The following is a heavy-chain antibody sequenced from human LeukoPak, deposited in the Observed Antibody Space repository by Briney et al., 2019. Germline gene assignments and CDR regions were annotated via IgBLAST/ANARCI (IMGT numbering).Heavy chain of an antibody. D-gene: IGHD2/OR15-2a*01. V-gene: IGHV4-34*01. CDR3: ARVGNRGVDY. Sequence: PSETLSLACAVYGGSFSGYYWSWIRQPPGKGLEWIGEINHSGSTNYNPSLKSRVTISVDTSKNQFSLKLSSVTAADTAVYYCARVGNRGVDYWGQGTLVTVSS. CDR1: GGSFSGYY. J-gene: IGHJ4*02. CDR2: INHSGST.